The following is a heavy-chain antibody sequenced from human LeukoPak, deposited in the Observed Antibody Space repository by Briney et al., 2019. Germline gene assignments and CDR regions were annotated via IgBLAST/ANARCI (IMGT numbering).Heavy chain of an antibody. Sequence: PSETLSLTCAVYGGSFSGYYWSWIRQPPGQGLEWFGEINHSGSTNYNPSLKSRVTISVDTSKNQFSLKLSSVTAADTAVYYCASGSSSYYYYYYGMDVWGQGTTVTVSS. CDR3: ASGSSSYYYYYYGMDV. CDR2: INHSGST. J-gene: IGHJ6*02. CDR1: GGSFSGYY. V-gene: IGHV4-34*01. D-gene: IGHD6-13*01.